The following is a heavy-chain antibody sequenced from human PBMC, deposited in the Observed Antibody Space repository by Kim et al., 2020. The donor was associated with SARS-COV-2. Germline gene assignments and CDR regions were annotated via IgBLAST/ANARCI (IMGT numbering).Heavy chain of an antibody. CDR3: AKRYCSGGTCYSIDY. Sequence: GGSLRLSCAASGFTFRSHAMNWVRQAPGKGLEWVSGISGSGGTTNYAESMKGRFTISRDNSKNTLYLQMNSLRAEDTAVYYCAKRYCSGGTCYSIDYWGQGTLVTVSS. V-gene: IGHV3-23*01. CDR2: ISGSGGTT. D-gene: IGHD2-15*01. J-gene: IGHJ4*02. CDR1: GFTFRSHA.